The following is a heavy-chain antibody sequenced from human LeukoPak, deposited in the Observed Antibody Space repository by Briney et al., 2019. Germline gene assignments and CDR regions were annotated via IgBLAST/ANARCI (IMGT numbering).Heavy chain of an antibody. CDR3: ARGTHDYSNYFYYYYYMDV. D-gene: IGHD4-11*01. J-gene: IGHJ6*03. CDR2: IYYSGST. Sequence: SETLSLTCTVSGGSISSGGYYWSWIRQHPGKGLEWIGYIYYSGSTYYNPSLKSRVTISVDTSKNQFSLKLSSVTAADTAVYYCARGTHDYSNYFYYYYYMDVWGKETTVTVSS. V-gene: IGHV4-31*03. CDR1: GGSISSGGYY.